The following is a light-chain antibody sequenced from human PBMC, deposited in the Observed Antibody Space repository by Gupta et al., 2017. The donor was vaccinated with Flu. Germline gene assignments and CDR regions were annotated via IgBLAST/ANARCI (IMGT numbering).Light chain of an antibody. CDR1: SSDVGGYNY. Sequence: TSSDVGGYNYVSWYQQHPGKAPKLMIYDVLKRPSGVPDRFSGSKSGNTASLTISGLQAEDEADYYCCSYAGSYTWVFGGGTKLTVL. V-gene: IGLV2-11*01. J-gene: IGLJ3*02. CDR2: DVL. CDR3: CSYAGSYTWV.